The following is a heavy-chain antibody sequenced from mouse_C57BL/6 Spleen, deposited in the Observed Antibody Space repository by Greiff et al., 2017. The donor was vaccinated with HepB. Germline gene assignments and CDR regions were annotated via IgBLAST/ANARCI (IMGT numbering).Heavy chain of an antibody. J-gene: IGHJ4*01. Sequence: EVQLQQPGAELVKPGASVKLSCKASSYTFTSYWMHWVKQRPGQGLEWIGRIDPANGNTKYAPKFQGKATITADTSSNTAYLQLSSLTSEDTAIYYCASPSDYYGSSYDAMDYWGQGTSVTVSS. V-gene: IGHV14-3*01. D-gene: IGHD1-1*01. CDR1: SYTFTSYW. CDR3: ASPSDYYGSSYDAMDY. CDR2: IDPANGNT.